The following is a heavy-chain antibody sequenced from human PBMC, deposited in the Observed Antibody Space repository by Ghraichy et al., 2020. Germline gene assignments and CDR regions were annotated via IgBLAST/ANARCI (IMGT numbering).Heavy chain of an antibody. J-gene: IGHJ6*03. CDR1: GASFSGHY. Sequence: ESLNISCAVYGASFSGHYWTWIRQPPGKGLEWVGDVDHSGITKYNPSLKSRVTLSIDTTHNQLSLKLSSVTAADTAVYYCAGDYTSSEFYFYYHMDVWGKGTTVTVSS. CDR2: VDHSGIT. D-gene: IGHD6-6*01. V-gene: IGHV4-34*01. CDR3: AGDYTSSEFYFYYHMDV.